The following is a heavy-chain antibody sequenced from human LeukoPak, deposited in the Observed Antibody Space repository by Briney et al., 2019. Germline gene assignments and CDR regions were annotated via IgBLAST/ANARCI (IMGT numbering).Heavy chain of an antibody. D-gene: IGHD3-9*01. CDR3: AKEAVDYDILTGYYTTGYFDY. J-gene: IGHJ4*02. CDR1: GFTFSSYA. CDR2: ISGSGGNT. Sequence: GGSLRLSCAASGFTFSSYAMSWVRQAPGKGLEWVSGISGSGGNTYYADSVMGRFTISRDNSKNTLYLQMSSLRAEDTAVYYCAKEAVDYDILTGYYTTGYFDYWGQGTLVTVSS. V-gene: IGHV3-23*01.